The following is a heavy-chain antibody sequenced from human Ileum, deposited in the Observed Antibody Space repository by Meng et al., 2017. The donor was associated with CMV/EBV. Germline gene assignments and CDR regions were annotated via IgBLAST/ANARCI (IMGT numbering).Heavy chain of an antibody. J-gene: IGHJ6*01. V-gene: IGHV3-48*03. CDR3: ARDRYCQNGVCYGSPPPYYYAMDV. CDR1: GFSFSNYE. CDR2: IATGDRFGGGKT. D-gene: IGHD2-8*01. Sequence: SLMPYCAASGFSFSNYEFNWVREPPGTGEECVANIATGDRFGGGKTNDADSVKGRFTIPRDDAKNSLYLQMNSMRGEDTAIYNCARDRYCQNGVCYGSPPPYYYAMDVWGQGTTVTCSS.